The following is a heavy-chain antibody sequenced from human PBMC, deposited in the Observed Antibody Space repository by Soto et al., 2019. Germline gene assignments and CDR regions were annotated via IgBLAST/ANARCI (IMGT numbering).Heavy chain of an antibody. CDR2: TYYRSKWYN. D-gene: IGHD6-19*01. J-gene: IGHJ4*02. CDR3: ARDLGYSSCWYASSHCDY. Sequence: SQTLSLTCAISGDSVSSNSAAWNWIRQSPSRGLEWLGRTYYRSKWYNDYAVSVKSRITINPDTSKNQFSLQLNSVTPEDTAVYYCARDLGYSSCWYASSHCDYWGQGTLVTVSS. V-gene: IGHV6-1*01. CDR1: GDSVSSNSAA.